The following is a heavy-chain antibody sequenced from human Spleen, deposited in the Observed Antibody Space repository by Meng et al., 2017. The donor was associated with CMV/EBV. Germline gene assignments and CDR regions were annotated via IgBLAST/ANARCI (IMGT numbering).Heavy chain of an antibody. V-gene: IGHV3-23*01. Sequence: GGSLRLSCVASGFTFSNFAMSWVRQAPGKGLEWVSGVSGSGRITHYADSVKGRFTISRDNAKNSLYLQMNSLRAEDTAVYYCARGRSSWYDYYYYGMDVWGQGTTVTVSS. J-gene: IGHJ6*02. CDR1: GFTFSNFA. D-gene: IGHD6-13*01. CDR2: VSGSGRIT. CDR3: ARGRSSWYDYYYYGMDV.